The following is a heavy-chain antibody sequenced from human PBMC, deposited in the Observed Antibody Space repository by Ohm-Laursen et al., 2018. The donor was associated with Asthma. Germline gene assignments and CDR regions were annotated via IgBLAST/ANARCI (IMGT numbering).Heavy chain of an antibody. CDR3: ARVWTDIVATPSGMDV. Sequence: TLSLTCIVSGGSISSGGYYWSWIRQHPGKGLEWIGYIYYSGSTYYNPSLKSRVTISVDTSKNQFSLKLSSVTAADTAVYYCARVWTDIVATPSGMDVWGQGTTVTVSS. J-gene: IGHJ6*02. D-gene: IGHD5-12*01. CDR2: IYYSGST. CDR1: GGSISSGGYY. V-gene: IGHV4-31*03.